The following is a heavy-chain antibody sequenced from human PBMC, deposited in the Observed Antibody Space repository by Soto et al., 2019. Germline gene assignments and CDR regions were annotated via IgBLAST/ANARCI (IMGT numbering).Heavy chain of an antibody. J-gene: IGHJ3*02. CDR3: AGGWTYYYDSSYAFDI. CDR2: IYPGDSDT. V-gene: IGHV5-51*01. Sequence: GESLKISCKGSGYSFTSYWIGWVRQMPGKGLEWMGIIYPGDSDTRYSPSFQGRVTISADKSISTAYLQWSSLKASDTATYYCAGGWTYYYDSSYAFDIWGQGTMVTVSS. D-gene: IGHD3-22*01. CDR1: GYSFTSYW.